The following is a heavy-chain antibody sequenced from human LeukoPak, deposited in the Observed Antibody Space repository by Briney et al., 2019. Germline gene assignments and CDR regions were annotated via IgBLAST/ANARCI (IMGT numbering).Heavy chain of an antibody. D-gene: IGHD3-9*01. CDR1: GGSISGYY. CDR2: SYSSWTT. Sequence: ASETLSLTCAVSGGSISGYYWSWIRQPAGKGLERIGRSYSSWTTNYNPSLRRRVTMVVDKSQNQISLRLSSVTAADTAVYYCARDRTLMTGYFDLWGRGTLVTVSS. CDR3: ARDRTLMTGYFDL. V-gene: IGHV4-4*07. J-gene: IGHJ2*01.